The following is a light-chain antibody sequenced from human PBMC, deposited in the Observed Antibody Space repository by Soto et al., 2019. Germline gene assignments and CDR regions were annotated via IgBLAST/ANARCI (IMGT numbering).Light chain of an antibody. CDR2: GAS. J-gene: IGKJ5*01. Sequence: ETVMTQSPATLSVSPGERATLSCRASQRVSNNLAWYQQKPSQAPRLLIYGASTRATGIPAWFSGSGSGTEFTLTISSLQSEDFAVYYCQQYNDWPPVTFGQGTRLEIK. CDR3: QQYNDWPPVT. V-gene: IGKV3-15*01. CDR1: QRVSNN.